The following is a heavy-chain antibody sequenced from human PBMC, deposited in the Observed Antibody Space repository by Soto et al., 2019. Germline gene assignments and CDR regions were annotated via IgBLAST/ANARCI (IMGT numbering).Heavy chain of an antibody. CDR3: TRGSHYHCSGNTCPEEN. CDR2: INGDAGRT. CDR1: GFTFSNYV. J-gene: IGHJ4*02. D-gene: IGHD2-15*01. V-gene: IGHV3-23*01. Sequence: EVQLLESGGGLVQPGGSLRLSCAASGFTFSNYVMSWVRQAPGKGLEWVSNINGDAGRTSYADSVKGRFTIFSDNSRSTLYLQMNSLRAEDTAVYHCTRGSHYHCSGNTCPEENWGQGTLVTVSS.